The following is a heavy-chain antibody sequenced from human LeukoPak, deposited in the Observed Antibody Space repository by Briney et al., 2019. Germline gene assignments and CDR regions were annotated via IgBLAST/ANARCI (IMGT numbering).Heavy chain of an antibody. J-gene: IGHJ4*02. CDR2: ICGSGGST. D-gene: IGHD4-17*01. CDR1: GFSFRSYA. Sequence: GGSLRLSCAVSGFSFRSYAMSWVRQAPGKGLEGVSAICGSGGSTYYTHSVKGRVTISTDNSKNTLYLQMSILRAEDTAVYYCARDDYGDYVWYFDYWGQGTLVTVSS. V-gene: IGHV3-23*01. CDR3: ARDDYGDYVWYFDY.